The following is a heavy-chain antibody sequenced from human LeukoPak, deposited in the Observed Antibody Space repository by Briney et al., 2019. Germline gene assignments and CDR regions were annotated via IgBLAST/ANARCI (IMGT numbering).Heavy chain of an antibody. Sequence: GASLKISCKCSGYSFTNYLIGWVRATPGKGLEWMGIIYPGDSDTRYSPSFQGQVTISADKSITTAYLQWSSLKASDTAMYYCARHEAGTLLLDYWGQGTMVTVSS. V-gene: IGHV5-51*01. CDR3: ARHEAGTLLLDY. CDR1: GYSFTNYL. D-gene: IGHD6-19*01. CDR2: IYPGDSDT. J-gene: IGHJ4*02.